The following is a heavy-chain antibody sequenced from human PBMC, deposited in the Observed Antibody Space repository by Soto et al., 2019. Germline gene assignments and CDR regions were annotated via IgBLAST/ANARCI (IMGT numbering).Heavy chain of an antibody. D-gene: IGHD2-21*02. J-gene: IGHJ2*01. V-gene: IGHV3-7*01. CDR2: IKQDGSEK. CDR1: GFTFSSYW. Sequence: EVQLVESGGGLVQPGGSLRLSCAASGFTFSSYWMTWVRQAPGKGLERVANIKQDGSEKYYVDSVKGRFTISRDNANNSLYLQMNSLRAEDTAMYYCARVGGDGHWYFDLWGRGTLVTVSS. CDR3: ARVGGDGHWYFDL.